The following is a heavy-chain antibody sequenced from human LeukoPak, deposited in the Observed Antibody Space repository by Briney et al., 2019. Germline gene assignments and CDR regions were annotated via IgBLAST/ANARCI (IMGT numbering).Heavy chain of an antibody. Sequence: GRSLRLSCAVSGYIFSDHYIDWVRQAPGKGLEWVGHTKNKAENFATEYATSVIGRFTISRDDSTNSVFLQMNSLKTDDTAVYYCTRWRSGVSDWGQGTLVTVSS. CDR3: TRWRSGVSD. J-gene: IGHJ4*02. D-gene: IGHD3-3*01. V-gene: IGHV3-72*01. CDR2: TKNKAENFAT. CDR1: GYIFSDHY.